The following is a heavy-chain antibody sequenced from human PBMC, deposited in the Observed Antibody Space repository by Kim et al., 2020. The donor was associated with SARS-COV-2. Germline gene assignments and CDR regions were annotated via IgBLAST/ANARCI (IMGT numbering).Heavy chain of an antibody. V-gene: IGHV4-4*02. Sequence: SETLSLTCAVSGGSISSSNWWSWVRQPPGKGLEWIGEIYHSGSTNYNPSLKSRVTISVDKSKNQFSLKLSSVTAADTAVYYCARVGDYSSSWFYYWGQGTLVTVSS. J-gene: IGHJ4*02. CDR1: GGSISSSNW. CDR2: IYHSGST. D-gene: IGHD6-13*01. CDR3: ARVGDYSSSWFYY.